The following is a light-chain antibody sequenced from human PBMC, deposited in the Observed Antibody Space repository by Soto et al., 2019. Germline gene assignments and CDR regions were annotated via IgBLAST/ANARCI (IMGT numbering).Light chain of an antibody. CDR2: DVT. CDR1: SSDVGGYIY. J-gene: IGLJ1*01. Sequence: HSALTQPASVSGSPGQSITITCTGTSSDVGGYIYVSWYQQHQGKAPKLMIYDVTSRPLGVSYRFSGSKSGNTAYLTISGLQAEDEADYYCSSYTTSSSYVFGTGTKVTVL. CDR3: SSYTTSSSYV. V-gene: IGLV2-14*01.